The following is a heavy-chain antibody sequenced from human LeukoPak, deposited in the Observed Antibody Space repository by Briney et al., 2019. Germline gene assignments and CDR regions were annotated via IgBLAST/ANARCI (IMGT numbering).Heavy chain of an antibody. J-gene: IGHJ3*02. CDR3: AREIVGATSRGAFGI. Sequence: PSETLSLTCTVSGGSISSSSYYWGWIRQPPGKGLEWIGSIYYSGSTYYNPSLKSRVTISVDTSKNQFSLKLSSVTAADTAVYYCAREIVGATSRGAFGIWGQGTMVTVSS. D-gene: IGHD1-26*01. CDR1: GGSISSSSYY. CDR2: IYYSGST. V-gene: IGHV4-39*07.